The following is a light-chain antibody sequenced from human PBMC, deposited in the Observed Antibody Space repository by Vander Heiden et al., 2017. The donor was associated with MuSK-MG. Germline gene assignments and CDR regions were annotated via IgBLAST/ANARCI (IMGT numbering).Light chain of an antibody. Sequence: EIVMTQSPATLSVSPGERATLSCRASQSVTSNLAWYQQKPGQAPRLLIYEASTRATGIPARFSGSGYGTEFTLTISSLQSEDFALYYCQQYDNWPPWTFGQGTKVDIK. CDR1: QSVTSN. J-gene: IGKJ1*01. CDR2: EAS. V-gene: IGKV3-15*01. CDR3: QQYDNWPPWT.